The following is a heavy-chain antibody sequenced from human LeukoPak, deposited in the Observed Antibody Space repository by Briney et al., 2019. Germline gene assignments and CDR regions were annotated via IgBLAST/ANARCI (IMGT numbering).Heavy chain of an antibody. J-gene: IGHJ4*02. CDR2: LYYSGDT. CDR3: ARRWDPSPFDY. CDR1: GGSISSSNYY. V-gene: IGHV4-39*01. D-gene: IGHD1-26*01. Sequence: SETLSLTCTVSGGSISSSNYYWGWVRQPPGKGLEWIGYLYYSGDTYYSPSLKSRVTISVDTSKNQFSLKLSSVTAADTAIYYCARRWDPSPFDYWGQGTLVTVSS.